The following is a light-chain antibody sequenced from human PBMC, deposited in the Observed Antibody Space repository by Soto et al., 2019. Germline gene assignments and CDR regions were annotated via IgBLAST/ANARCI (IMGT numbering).Light chain of an antibody. CDR1: GGSIASNY. Sequence: NFMLTQPHSVSASPGKTVTISCTGSGGSIASNYVQWYQQRPGSAPTIVIFEDSKRPSGVPDRFSGSIDSSSNSASLTISGLKTEDEADYYCQSYDSSTHVVFGGGTQLTVL. V-gene: IGLV6-57*02. J-gene: IGLJ2*01. CDR3: QSYDSSTHVV. CDR2: EDS.